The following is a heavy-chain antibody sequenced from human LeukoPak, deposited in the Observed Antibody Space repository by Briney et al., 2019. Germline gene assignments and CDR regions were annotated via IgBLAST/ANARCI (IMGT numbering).Heavy chain of an antibody. J-gene: IGHJ4*02. D-gene: IGHD2-15*01. CDR3: ARAELLLSGPDY. V-gene: IGHV3-48*04. CDR1: GFTFSSYS. CDR2: ITDSSSTI. Sequence: GGSLRLSCAASGFTFSSYSMNWVRQAPGKGLEWVSYITDSSSTIYYADSVKGRFTISRDSAKNSLYLQMNSLRAEDTAVYYCARAELLLSGPDYWGQGTLVTVSS.